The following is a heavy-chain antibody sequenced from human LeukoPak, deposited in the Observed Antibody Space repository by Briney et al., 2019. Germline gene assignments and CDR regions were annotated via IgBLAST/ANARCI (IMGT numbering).Heavy chain of an antibody. Sequence: TGGSLRLXCAASGFTFSRYAVSWVRQAPGKGLEGVSAISGSGGSIYYADSVKGRFNISRDNSKNVLYLQMNSLRAEDTAVYYCAKDDLGDITMITAYWGQGTLVTVSS. CDR2: ISGSGGSI. V-gene: IGHV3-23*01. D-gene: IGHD3-22*01. CDR1: GFTFSRYA. CDR3: AKDDLGDITMITAY. J-gene: IGHJ4*02.